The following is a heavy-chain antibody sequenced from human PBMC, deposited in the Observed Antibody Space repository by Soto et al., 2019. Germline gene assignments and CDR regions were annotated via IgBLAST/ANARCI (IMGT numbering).Heavy chain of an antibody. D-gene: IGHD6-6*01. J-gene: IGHJ4*02. CDR1: GGSISSSGYF. V-gene: IGHV4-39*02. Sequence: SETLSLTCTVSGGSISSSGYFWGWIRQPPGKGLEWIGSFYYSGSTYYNPSLKSRVTISVDTSKNHFSLKLDSVTAADTAVYYCARLAARTDNDYWGQGTLVTVSS. CDR3: ARLAARTDNDY. CDR2: FYYSGST.